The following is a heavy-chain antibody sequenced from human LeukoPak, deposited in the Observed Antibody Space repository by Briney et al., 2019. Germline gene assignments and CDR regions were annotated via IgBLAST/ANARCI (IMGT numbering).Heavy chain of an antibody. Sequence: PGGSLRLSCAASGVTFSSYWMNWVRQAPGKGLEWVANIKQDGNEKYYVDSVKGRFTISRDNAKNSLYLQMDSLRVEDTAVYYCARPITVSGATDGFDIWGQGTMVTVSS. CDR3: ARPITVSGATDGFDI. D-gene: IGHD3-3*01. V-gene: IGHV3-7*01. J-gene: IGHJ3*02. CDR2: IKQDGNEK. CDR1: GVTFSSYW.